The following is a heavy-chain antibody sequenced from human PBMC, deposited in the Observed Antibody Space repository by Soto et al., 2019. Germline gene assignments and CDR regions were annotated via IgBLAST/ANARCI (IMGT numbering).Heavy chain of an antibody. D-gene: IGHD1-26*01. V-gene: IGHV3-30*18. CDR2: ISYDGSNE. CDR1: GFIFSTYG. J-gene: IGHJ4*02. CDR3: TKEYIVGTTWGYFES. Sequence: VQLVESGGGVVQPGGSLRLSCAASGFIFSTYGMHWVRQVPGKGLEWVAHISYDGSNEYYADSVKGRFTVSRDNAKNTLSLQLTSLRSEDTAVYYCTKEYIVGTTWGYFESWGQGTLVTVSS.